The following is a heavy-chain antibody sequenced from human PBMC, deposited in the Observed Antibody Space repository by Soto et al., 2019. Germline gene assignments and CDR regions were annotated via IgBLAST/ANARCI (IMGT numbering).Heavy chain of an antibody. Sequence: ASVKVSCKASGGSFNSDALSWVRQAPRQGIEWMGAIIPIFDTPNYAQKFQGRLTITADKSTSTAYMELSGLRSEDTAVYYCARARLWFGELLSSYYPYYGMDVWGEGTTVTVSS. CDR1: GGSFNSDA. CDR3: ARARLWFGELLSSYYPYYGMDV. J-gene: IGHJ6*04. CDR2: IIPIFDTP. V-gene: IGHV1-69*06. D-gene: IGHD3-10*01.